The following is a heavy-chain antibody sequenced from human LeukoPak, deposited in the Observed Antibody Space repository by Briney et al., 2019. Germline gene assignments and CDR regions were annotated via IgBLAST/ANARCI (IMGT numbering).Heavy chain of an antibody. CDR2: ISAYNGNT. CDR1: GYTFTSYG. V-gene: IGHV1-18*01. CDR3: AGGPKAVYYMDV. J-gene: IGHJ6*03. Sequence: ASVKVSCKASGYTFTSYGISWVRHAPGQGLEWMGWISAYNGNTNYAQKLQGRVTMTTDTSTSTAYIELRSLRSDDTAVYYCAGGPKAVYYMDVWGKGTTVTVSS.